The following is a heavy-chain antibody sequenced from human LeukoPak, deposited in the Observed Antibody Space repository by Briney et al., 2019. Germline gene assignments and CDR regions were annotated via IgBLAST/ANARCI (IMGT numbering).Heavy chain of an antibody. V-gene: IGHV3-11*01. CDR3: ASGPLRLGELSLFAFDY. J-gene: IGHJ4*02. CDR2: ISSSGSTI. CDR1: GFTFSDYY. Sequence: GGSLRLSCAASGFTFSDYYMSWIRQAPGKGLEWVSYISSSGSTIYYADSVKGRFTISRDNAKNSLYLRMNSLRAEDTAVYYCASGPLRLGELSLFAFDYWGQGTLVTVSS. D-gene: IGHD3-16*02.